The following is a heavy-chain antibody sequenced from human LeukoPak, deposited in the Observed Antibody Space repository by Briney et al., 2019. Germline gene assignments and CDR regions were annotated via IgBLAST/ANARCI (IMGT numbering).Heavy chain of an antibody. V-gene: IGHV3-7*01. CDR2: IKEDGSKK. CDR1: GFTFSSYW. J-gene: IGHJ4*02. D-gene: IGHD4-17*01. Sequence: GVSLRLSCAASGFTFSSYWMSWVRQAPGKGLEWVANIKEDGSKKSYVDSLKGRFTISRDNAKNSLYLQMDSLRAEDTAVYYCALGGWDYAPQSSSDFDYWGQGTLVTVSS. CDR3: ALGGWDYAPQSSSDFDY.